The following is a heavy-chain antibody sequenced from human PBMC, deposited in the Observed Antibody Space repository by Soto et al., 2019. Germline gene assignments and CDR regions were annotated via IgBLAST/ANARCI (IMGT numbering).Heavy chain of an antibody. CDR1: GYTLTELS. V-gene: IGHV1-24*01. CDR3: ATVVESDGDYTFDY. J-gene: IGHJ4*02. D-gene: IGHD4-17*01. CDR2: FDPEDGET. Sequence: GASVXVSCKVSGYTLTELSMHWVRQAPGKGLEWMGGFDPEDGETIYAQKFQGRVTMTEDTSTDTAYMELSSLRSEDTAVYYCATVVESDGDYTFDYWGQGTLVTVSS.